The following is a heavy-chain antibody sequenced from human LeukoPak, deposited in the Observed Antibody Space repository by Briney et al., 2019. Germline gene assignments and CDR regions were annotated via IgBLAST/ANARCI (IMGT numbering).Heavy chain of an antibody. J-gene: IGHJ6*03. V-gene: IGHV3-7*01. CDR2: IKQDGSEK. CDR3: ARVRAVSRGTNGVRPREGYYYMDV. CDR1: GFTFSSYW. D-gene: IGHD2-8*01. Sequence: TGGSLRLSCAASGFTFSSYWMSWVRQAPGKGLEWVANIKQDGSEKYYVDSVKGRFTISRDNAKNSLYLQMNSPRAEDTAVYYCARVRAVSRGTNGVRPREGYYYMDVWGKGTTVTVSS.